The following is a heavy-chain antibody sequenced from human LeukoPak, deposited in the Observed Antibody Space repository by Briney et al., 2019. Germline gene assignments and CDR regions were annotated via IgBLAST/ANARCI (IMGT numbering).Heavy chain of an antibody. CDR1: GFTVSSNY. CDR2: IYSGGST. Sequence: GGSLRLSCAASGFTVSSNYMSWVRQAPGKGLEWVSVIYSGGSTYYADSVKGRFTISRDNSKNTLYLQMNSLRAEDTAVYYCARESSRYEILTGYSIGAFDIWGQGTMVTVPS. D-gene: IGHD3-9*01. CDR3: ARESSRYEILTGYSIGAFDI. J-gene: IGHJ3*02. V-gene: IGHV3-66*01.